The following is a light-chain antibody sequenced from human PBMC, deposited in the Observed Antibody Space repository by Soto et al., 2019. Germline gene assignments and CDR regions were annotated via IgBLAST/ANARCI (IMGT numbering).Light chain of an antibody. CDR3: SSYTSSSTPLV. CDR1: SSDVGGYNY. V-gene: IGLV2-14*01. Sequence: QSALTQPASVSGSPGQSITISCTGTSSDVGGYNYVSWYQQHPGKAPKLMIYDVSNRPSGVSNRFSGSKSGNTASLTISGPQAEDEADYYCSSYTSSSTPLVFGTGTKLTVL. CDR2: DVS. J-gene: IGLJ1*01.